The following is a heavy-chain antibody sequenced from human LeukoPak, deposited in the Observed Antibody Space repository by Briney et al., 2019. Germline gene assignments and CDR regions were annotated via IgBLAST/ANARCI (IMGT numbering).Heavy chain of an antibody. V-gene: IGHV1-18*01. J-gene: IGHJ6*03. CDR2: ISAYNGNT. D-gene: IGHD2-2*01. Sequence: GASVKVSCKASGYTFTSYGISWVRQAPGQGLEWMGWISAYNGNTNYAQKLQGRVTMTTDTSTSTAYMELRSLRSDDTAVYYCARVSPPTKYCSSTSCYDYYYMDVWGKGTTVTVSS. CDR3: ARVSPPTKYCSSTSCYDYYYMDV. CDR1: GYTFTSYG.